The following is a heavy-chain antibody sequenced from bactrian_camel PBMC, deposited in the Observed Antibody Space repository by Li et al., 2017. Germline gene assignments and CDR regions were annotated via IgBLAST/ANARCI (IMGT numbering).Heavy chain of an antibody. Sequence: VQLVESGGDSVQAGESLRLSCVASGYTLPMNMGWFRRLPGQEREGVAHADNDGTSDYADSVKGRFTISKDNAKNTLYLQMNMLTPEDTAVYYCAAARCARASLVFRAQGRPYDYWGQGTQVTVS. D-gene: IGHD1*01. CDR2: ADNDGTS. J-gene: IGHJ4*01. V-gene: IGHV3S53*01. CDR3: AAARCARASLVFRAQGRPYDY. CDR1: GYTLPMN.